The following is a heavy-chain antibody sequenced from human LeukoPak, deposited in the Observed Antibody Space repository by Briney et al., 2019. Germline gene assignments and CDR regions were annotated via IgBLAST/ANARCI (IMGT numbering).Heavy chain of an antibody. V-gene: IGHV4-59*01. J-gene: IGHJ3*02. CDR1: GGSISSYY. CDR2: IYYSGST. Sequence: SETLSLTCTVSGGSISSYYLSWIRQPPGKGLEWIGYIYYSGSTNYNPSLKSRVTISVDTSKNQFSLKLSSVTAADTAVYYCASASLSRDAFDIWGQGTMVTVSS. CDR3: ASASLSRDAFDI.